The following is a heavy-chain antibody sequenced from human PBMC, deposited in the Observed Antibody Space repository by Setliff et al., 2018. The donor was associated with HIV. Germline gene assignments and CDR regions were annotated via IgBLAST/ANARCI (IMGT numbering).Heavy chain of an antibody. Sequence: PGESLKISCKGSGSSFSSYWIGWVRQMPGKGLEWMGIIYPGDSDTRYSPSFQGQVTISADKSIATAYLQWSSLKASDTAMYYCARHAGPRNFWSGYSSGMDVWGKGTTATVSS. D-gene: IGHD3-3*01. CDR3: ARHAGPRNFWSGYSSGMDV. CDR2: IYPGDSDT. CDR1: GSSFSSYW. V-gene: IGHV5-51*01. J-gene: IGHJ6*03.